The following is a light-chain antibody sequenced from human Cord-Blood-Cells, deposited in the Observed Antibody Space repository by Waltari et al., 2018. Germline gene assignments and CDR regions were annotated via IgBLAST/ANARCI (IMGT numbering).Light chain of an antibody. CDR2: DVS. J-gene: IGLJ2*01. Sequence: QSALTQPASASGSPGQSITIPCTGTSSDVGGYNYVPWYQQHPGKAPKLMIYDVSNRPSGVSNRFSGSKSGNTASLTISGLQAEDEADYYCSSYTSSSTVVFGGGTKLTVL. V-gene: IGLV2-14*01. CDR3: SSYTSSSTVV. CDR1: SSDVGGYNY.